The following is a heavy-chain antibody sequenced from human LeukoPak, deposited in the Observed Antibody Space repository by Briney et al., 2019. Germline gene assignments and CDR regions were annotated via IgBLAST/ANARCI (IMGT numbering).Heavy chain of an antibody. CDR1: GGSISSYF. CDR3: TRHPTPYDAFDS. D-gene: IGHD3-22*01. V-gene: IGHV4-4*09. Sequence: SETLSLTCNVSGGSISSYFLSWIRHSPGKGLEWIGYISTSGSTNYNPSLRSRVTISLATSMNQLSPRLSSVTAAASAVYYCTRHPTPYDAFDSWGQGTLVTVSS. CDR2: ISTSGST. J-gene: IGHJ4*02.